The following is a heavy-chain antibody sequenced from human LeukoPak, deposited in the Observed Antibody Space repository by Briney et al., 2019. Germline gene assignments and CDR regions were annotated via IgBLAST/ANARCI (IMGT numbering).Heavy chain of an antibody. V-gene: IGHV1-18*01. J-gene: IGHJ4*02. CDR2: ISAYNGNT. D-gene: IGHD3-22*01. CDR3: ARGEGITMIVVVPTQY. CDR1: GYTFTSYG. Sequence: GASVKVSCKASGYTFTSYGISWVRQAPGQGLEWMGWISAYNGNTNYAQKLQGRVTMTRDMSTSTVYMELSSLRSEDTAVYYCARGEGITMIVVVPTQYWGQGTLVTVSS.